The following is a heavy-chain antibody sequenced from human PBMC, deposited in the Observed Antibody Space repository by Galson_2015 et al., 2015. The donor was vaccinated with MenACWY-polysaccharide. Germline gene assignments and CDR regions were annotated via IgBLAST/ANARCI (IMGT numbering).Heavy chain of an antibody. V-gene: IGHV3-23*01. J-gene: IGHJ4*02. CDR2: MSRSGTS. Sequence: SLRLSCAASGFTFSNYGMAWVRQAPGKGLDWVSAMSRSGTSYYAASVKGRFTISRDNSKNTLYLQMNSPRVEDTAVYYCAREGFCSDSTCYFYDYWGQGTLVTVSS. D-gene: IGHD2-15*01. CDR3: AREGFCSDSTCYFYDY. CDR1: GFTFSNYG.